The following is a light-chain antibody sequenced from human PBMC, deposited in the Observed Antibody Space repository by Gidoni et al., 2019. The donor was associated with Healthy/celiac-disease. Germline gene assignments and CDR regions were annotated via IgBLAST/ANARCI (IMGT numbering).Light chain of an antibody. J-gene: IGKJ3*01. Sequence: DIQMTQSPSTLSASVGDRVTITCRASQSISSWLAWYQQKPEKAPKLLIYKASSLESGVPSRFSGSGSGTELTLTSSSLQPDDFATYYCQQYNSYLFTFGPGTKVDIK. CDR3: QQYNSYLFT. CDR2: KAS. CDR1: QSISSW. V-gene: IGKV1-5*03.